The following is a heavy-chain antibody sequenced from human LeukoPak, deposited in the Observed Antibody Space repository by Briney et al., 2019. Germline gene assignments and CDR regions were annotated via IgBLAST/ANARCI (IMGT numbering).Heavy chain of an antibody. J-gene: IGHJ5*02. CDR2: ISNGRT. CDR3: ARDKAHSYGRYFDP. V-gene: IGHV4-59*01. D-gene: IGHD5-18*01. Sequence: PSETLSLTCSVSGGSISTYYWNWLRQTPGKGLEWIGHISNGRTDYNPSLKSRVTISVDTSKNQFSLKLTSVTAADTAVYYCARDKAHSYGRYFDPWGQGALVIVSS. CDR1: GGSISTYY.